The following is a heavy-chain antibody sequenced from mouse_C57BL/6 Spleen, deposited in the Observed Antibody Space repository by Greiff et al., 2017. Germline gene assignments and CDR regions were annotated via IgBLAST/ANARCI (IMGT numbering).Heavy chain of an antibody. CDR3: ARSGTTVVATN. CDR2: IYPGDGDT. J-gene: IGHJ2*01. Sequence: VQLQQSGAELVKPGASVKISCKASGYAFSSYWMNWVKQRPGKGLEWIGQIYPGDGDTNYNGKFKGKATLTADKSSSTAYMQLSSLTSEDSAVYFCARSGTTVVATNWGQGTTLTVSS. CDR1: GYAFSSYW. D-gene: IGHD1-1*01. V-gene: IGHV1-80*01.